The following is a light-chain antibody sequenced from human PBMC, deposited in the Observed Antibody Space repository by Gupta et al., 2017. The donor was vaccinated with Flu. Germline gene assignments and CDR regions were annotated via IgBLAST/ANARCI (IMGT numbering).Light chain of an antibody. CDR1: QSISSY. CDR3: QQSYNTPLT. CDR2: SAS. J-gene: IGKJ4*01. Sequence: DIQMTQSPSSLSASVGDRVTITCRASQSISSYVNWYQQTPGKAPKFLIYSASNLQSGVSSRFSGSGSGTDFTLTISRLQPEDFATYYCQQSYNTPLTFGGGTKVDIK. V-gene: IGKV1-39*01.